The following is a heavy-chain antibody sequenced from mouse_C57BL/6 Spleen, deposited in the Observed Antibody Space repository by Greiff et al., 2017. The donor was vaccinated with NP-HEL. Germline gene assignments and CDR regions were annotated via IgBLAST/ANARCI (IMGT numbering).Heavy chain of an antibody. CDR3: ARGYYYGTPYAMDY. CDR2: IDPSDSYT. J-gene: IGHJ4*01. CDR1: GYTFTSYW. Sequence: QVQLQQPGAELVMPGASVKLSCKASGYTFTSYWMHWVKQRPGQGLEWIGEIDPSDSYTNYNQKFKGKSTLTVDKSSSTAYMQLSSLTSEDSAVYYCARGYYYGTPYAMDYWGQGTSVTVSS. V-gene: IGHV1-69*01. D-gene: IGHD1-1*01.